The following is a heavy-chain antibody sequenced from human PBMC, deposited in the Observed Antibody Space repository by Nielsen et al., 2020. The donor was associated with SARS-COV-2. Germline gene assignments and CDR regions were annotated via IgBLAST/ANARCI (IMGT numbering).Heavy chain of an antibody. Sequence: GESLKISCAASGFTFSSYGMHWVRQAPGKGLEWVAVISYDGSNKYYADSVKGRFTISRDNSKNTLYLQMNSLRAEDTAVYYCAKDAVVVALLGNWFDPWGQGTLVTVSS. V-gene: IGHV3-30*18. J-gene: IGHJ5*02. CDR1: GFTFSSYG. D-gene: IGHD2-15*01. CDR2: ISYDGSNK. CDR3: AKDAVVVALLGNWFDP.